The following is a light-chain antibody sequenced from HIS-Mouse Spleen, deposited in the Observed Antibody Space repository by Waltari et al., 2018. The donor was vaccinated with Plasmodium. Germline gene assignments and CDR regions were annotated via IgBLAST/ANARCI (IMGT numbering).Light chain of an antibody. CDR1: VLAKKY. CDR3: YSAADNNLV. V-gene: IGLV3-27*01. J-gene: IGLJ3*02. Sequence: SYELPQPSSVSVSPGQTARITCSGDVLAKKYARWFQQKPGQAPVLVIYKDSERPSGIPERLAGSSSGTTVTLTISGAQVEDEADYYCYSAADNNLVFGGGTKLTVL. CDR2: KDS.